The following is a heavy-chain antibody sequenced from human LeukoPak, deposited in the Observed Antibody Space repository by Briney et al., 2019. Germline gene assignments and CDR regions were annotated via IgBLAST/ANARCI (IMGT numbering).Heavy chain of an antibody. CDR3: ARDGEGDEGWDY. CDR2: ISYSGTT. D-gene: IGHD7-27*01. Sequence: SETLSLTCTVSGVSIRSHYWIWIRQPPGKGLEWIGHISYSGTTNYNPSLKSRVTISVDTSKNQFSLRLSSVTAADTAVYYCARDGEGDEGWDYWGQGTLVTVSS. CDR1: GVSIRSHY. J-gene: IGHJ4*02. V-gene: IGHV4-59*11.